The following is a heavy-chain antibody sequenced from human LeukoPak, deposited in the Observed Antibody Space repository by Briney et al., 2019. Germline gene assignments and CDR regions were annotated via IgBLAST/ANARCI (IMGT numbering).Heavy chain of an antibody. CDR1: GYTFTSYG. Sequence: ASVKVSCKASGYTFTSYGISWVRQAPGQGPEWMGWISAYNGNTNYAQKLQGRVTMTTDTSTSTAYMELRSLRSDDTAVYYCARSGYYGSGSYYRGYYYYGMDVWGKGTTVTVSS. D-gene: IGHD3-10*01. V-gene: IGHV1-18*04. CDR2: ISAYNGNT. CDR3: ARSGYYGSGSYYRGYYYYGMDV. J-gene: IGHJ6*04.